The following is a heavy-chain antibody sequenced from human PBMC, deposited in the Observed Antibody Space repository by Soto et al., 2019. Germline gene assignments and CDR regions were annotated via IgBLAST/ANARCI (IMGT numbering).Heavy chain of an antibody. J-gene: IGHJ4*02. CDR3: ARVGSRYCSGGSCYSGYYFDY. CDR1: GFTFSSHA. V-gene: IGHV3-23*01. D-gene: IGHD2-15*01. CDR2: IIASGGDT. Sequence: GGSLRLSCVASGFTFSSHALSWVRQSPGKGLEWVSAIIASGGDTYYADSVRGRFTVSRDNSKSTLFLQMNSLRAEDTAVYYCARVGSRYCSGGSCYSGYYFDYWGQGTLVTVSS.